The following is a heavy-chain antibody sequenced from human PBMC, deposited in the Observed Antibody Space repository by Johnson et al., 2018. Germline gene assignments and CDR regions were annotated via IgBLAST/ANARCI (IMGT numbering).Heavy chain of an antibody. D-gene: IGHD2-21*01. J-gene: IGHJ6*02. V-gene: IGHV1-46*01. Sequence: QLVQSGAEVKKPGASVKVSCKASGYTFTSYYMNWVRQAPGQGLEWMGIINPSGGSTSYTQKFQGRVTMTRDTSTSTVYMELSSLRSEDTAVYYCARGKVGINYYYGMDVWGQGTTVTVSS. CDR1: GYTFTSYY. CDR3: ARGKVGINYYYGMDV. CDR2: INPSGGST.